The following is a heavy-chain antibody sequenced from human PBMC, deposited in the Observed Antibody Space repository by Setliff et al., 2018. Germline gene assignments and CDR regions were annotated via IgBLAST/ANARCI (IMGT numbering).Heavy chain of an antibody. CDR3: ARGPAGTYAFDI. Sequence: LSLTCAVSGYSISSGYYWGWIRQPPGKGLEWIGSIYHSGSTYYNPSLKSRVTISVDTSKNQFSLKLSSVTAADTAVYYCARGPAGTYAFDIWGQGTMVT. D-gene: IGHD1-7*01. CDR2: IYHSGST. CDR1: GYSISSGYY. J-gene: IGHJ3*02. V-gene: IGHV4-38-2*01.